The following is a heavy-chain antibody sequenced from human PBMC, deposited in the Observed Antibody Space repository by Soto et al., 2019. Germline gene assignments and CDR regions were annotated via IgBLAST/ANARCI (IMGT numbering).Heavy chain of an antibody. J-gene: IGHJ4*02. D-gene: IGHD3-10*01. Sequence: SGPTLVNPTQTLTLTCTFSGFSLSTSGMCVSWIRQPPGKALEWLARIDWDDDKYYSTSLKTRLTISKDTSKNQVVLTMTNMDPVDTATYYCARSPRHYYGSGSYYPDFDYWGQGTLVTVSP. CDR2: IDWDDDK. V-gene: IGHV2-70*11. CDR3: ARSPRHYYGSGSYYPDFDY. CDR1: GFSLSTSGMC.